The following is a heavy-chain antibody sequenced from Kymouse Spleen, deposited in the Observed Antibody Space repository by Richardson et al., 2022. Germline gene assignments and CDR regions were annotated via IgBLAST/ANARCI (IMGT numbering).Heavy chain of an antibody. CDR1: GFTFSSYG. Sequence: QVQLVESGGGVVQPGRSLRLSCAASGFTFSSYGMHWVRQAPGKGLEWVAVIWYDGSNKYYADSVKGRFTISRDNSKNTLYLQMNSLRAEDTAVYYCAATYYYYYGMDVWGQGTTVTVSS. J-gene: IGHJ6*02. CDR3: AATYYYYYGMDV. CDR2: IWYDGSNK. V-gene: IGHV3-33*01. D-gene: IGHD5-12*01.